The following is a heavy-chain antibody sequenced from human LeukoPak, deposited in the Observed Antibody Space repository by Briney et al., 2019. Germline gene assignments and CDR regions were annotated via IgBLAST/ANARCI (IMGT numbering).Heavy chain of an antibody. V-gene: IGHV5-51*01. Sequence: GESLKISCKGSGYSFTSYWIGWVRQMPGKGLEWMGIIYPGDSDTRYSPSFQGQVTISADKSISTAYLQWSSLKASDTAMYYCARLPRQPLQPDPRNYFDYWGQGTLVTVSS. J-gene: IGHJ4*02. CDR3: ARLPRQPLQPDPRNYFDY. D-gene: IGHD1-1*01. CDR1: GYSFTSYW. CDR2: IYPGDSDT.